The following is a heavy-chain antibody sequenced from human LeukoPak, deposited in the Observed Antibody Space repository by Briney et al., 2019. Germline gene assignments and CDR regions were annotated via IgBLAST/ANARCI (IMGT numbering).Heavy chain of an antibody. V-gene: IGHV4-59*01. J-gene: IGHJ5*02. CDR3: ARRSAAGTPLRFDP. CDR1: GGSISSYY. D-gene: IGHD6-13*01. CDR2: IYYSGST. Sequence: SETLSLTCTVSGGSISSYYWSWIRQPPGKGLEWIGYIYYSGSTNYNPSLKSRVIISVDTSKSQFSLKLSSVTAADTAVYYCARRSAAGTPLRFDPWGQGTLVTVSS.